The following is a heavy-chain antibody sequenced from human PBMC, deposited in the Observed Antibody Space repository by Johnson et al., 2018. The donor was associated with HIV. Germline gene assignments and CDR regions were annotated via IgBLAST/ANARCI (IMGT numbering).Heavy chain of an antibody. V-gene: IGHV3-7*01. CDR3: ASRSYGYVRHAFDI. D-gene: IGHD5-18*01. J-gene: IGHJ3*02. Sequence: MLLVESGGGLVQPGGSLRLPCAASGFTFSSYWMSWVRQAPGKGLEWVANIKQDGSEKYYVDSVKGRFTISRDNAKNSLYLQMNSLRAEDTAVYYCASRSYGYVRHAFDIWGQGTMVTVSS. CDR1: GFTFSSYW. CDR2: IKQDGSEK.